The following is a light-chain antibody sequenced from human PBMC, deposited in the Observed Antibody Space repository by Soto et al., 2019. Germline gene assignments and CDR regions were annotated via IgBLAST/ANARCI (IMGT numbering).Light chain of an antibody. V-gene: IGLV7-46*01. CDR1: TGATTSGHY. J-gene: IGLJ2*01. CDR3: LLFYDSFRV. Sequence: QTVVTQEPSLTVSPGGTVTLTCGSSTGATTSGHYPYWIQLTPGQAPKTLIYDTSNKHSWTPARFSGSLLGGKAALTLSGAQHEDEADYYCLLFYDSFRVFGGGTKLTVL. CDR2: DTS.